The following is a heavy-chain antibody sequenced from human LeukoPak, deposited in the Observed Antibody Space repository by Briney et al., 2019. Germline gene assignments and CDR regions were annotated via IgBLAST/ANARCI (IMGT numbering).Heavy chain of an antibody. CDR1: GYSFTSYW. D-gene: IGHD2-2*01. CDR3: ARQAVPVAKYSHH. Sequence: GESLKISCQGSGYSFTSYWIGWVRQMPGKSLEWMGIIYPGDSDTRYSPSFQGQVTISADKSISTAYLQWSSLKASDTAMYYCARQAVPVAKYSHHWGQGTLVTVSS. J-gene: IGHJ1*01. V-gene: IGHV5-51*01. CDR2: IYPGDSDT.